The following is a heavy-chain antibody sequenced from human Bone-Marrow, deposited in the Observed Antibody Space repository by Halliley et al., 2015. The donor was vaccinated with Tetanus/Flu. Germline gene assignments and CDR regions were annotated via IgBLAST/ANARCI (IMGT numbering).Heavy chain of an antibody. V-gene: IGHV3-30-3*01. CDR1: GFVFRAFA. J-gene: IGHJ4*02. CDR3: AREQFYTGDY. D-gene: IGHD3-3*01. CDR2: IRYDGSGK. Sequence: SLRLSCAASGFVFRAFAMHWVRQAPGKGLEWVAVIRYDGSGKQYVDSVKGRFNISRDNSKNTLYLQMNSLGTEDTAVYYCAREQFYTGDYWGRGTLVTVSS.